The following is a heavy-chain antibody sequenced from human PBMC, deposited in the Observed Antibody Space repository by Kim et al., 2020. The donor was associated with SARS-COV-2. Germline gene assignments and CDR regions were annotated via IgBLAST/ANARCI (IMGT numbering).Heavy chain of an antibody. Sequence: GGSLRLSCAASGFTVSSNYMSWVRQAPGKGLEWVSVIYSGGSTYYADSVKGRFTISRHNSKNTLYLQMNSLRAEDTAVYYCARDRRIAAADYYYYYGMDVWGQGTTITVSS. CDR3: ARDRRIAAADYYYYYGMDV. J-gene: IGHJ6*02. CDR2: IYSGGST. V-gene: IGHV3-53*04. D-gene: IGHD6-13*01. CDR1: GFTVSSNY.